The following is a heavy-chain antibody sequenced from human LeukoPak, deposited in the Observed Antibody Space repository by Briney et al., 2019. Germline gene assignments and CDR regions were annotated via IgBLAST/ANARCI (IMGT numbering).Heavy chain of an antibody. D-gene: IGHD6-13*01. CDR1: GGSFSDYY. J-gene: IGHJ4*02. V-gene: IGHV4-34*01. CDR3: ARGGQQLVLVY. CDR2: INHSGST. Sequence: PSETLSLTCAVYGGSFSDYYWSWIRQPPGKGLEWIGEINHSGSTNYNPSLKSRVTTSVDTSKNQFSLKLSSVTAADTAVYYCARGGQQLVLVYWGQGTLVTVSS.